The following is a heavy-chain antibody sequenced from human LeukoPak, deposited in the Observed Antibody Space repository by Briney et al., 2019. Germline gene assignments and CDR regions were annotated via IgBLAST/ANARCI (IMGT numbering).Heavy chain of an antibody. Sequence: GASVKVSFKASVYTFTSYGISWVRQAPGQGLEWMGWISAYNGNANYAQKLQGRVTMTTDTSTSTAYMELRSLRSDDTAVYYCARVLWLDYIGFGELFLPSPDAFDIWGQGTMVTVSS. J-gene: IGHJ3*02. D-gene: IGHD3-10*01. CDR2: ISAYNGNA. CDR3: ARVLWLDYIGFGELFLPSPDAFDI. V-gene: IGHV1-18*01. CDR1: VYTFTSYG.